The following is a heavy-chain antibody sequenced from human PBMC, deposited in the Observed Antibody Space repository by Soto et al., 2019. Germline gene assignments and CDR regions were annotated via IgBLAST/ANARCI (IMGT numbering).Heavy chain of an antibody. D-gene: IGHD3-3*01. CDR2: TNEGSGNT. Sequence: XSGKVACDAAGYSFKNYAFRWVRQAPGQRLEWMGFTNEGSGNTRFSQKFQGRISITRDTSASTVYLDLSSLTSEDTAIYYCARDDRSVSGVVTLDQWGPGTLVTVSS. CDR1: GYSFKNYA. V-gene: IGHV1-3*01. CDR3: ARDDRSVSGVVTLDQ. J-gene: IGHJ4*02.